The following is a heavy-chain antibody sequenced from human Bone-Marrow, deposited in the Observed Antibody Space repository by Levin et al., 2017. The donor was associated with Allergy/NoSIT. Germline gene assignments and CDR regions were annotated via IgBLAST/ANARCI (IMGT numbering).Heavy chain of an antibody. J-gene: IGHJ4*02. CDR3: AREDNWNYDY. V-gene: IGHV3-23*01. CDR2: MSGSGGRT. CDR1: GFTFSRYA. D-gene: IGHD1-7*01. Sequence: LAGGSLRLSCAASGFTFSRYAMAWVRQAPGQGLEWVSGMSGSGGRTVYADSVKGRFTISRDNSKNIMYLQMNSLRVEDTALYYCAREDNWNYDYWGQGTLVTVSS.